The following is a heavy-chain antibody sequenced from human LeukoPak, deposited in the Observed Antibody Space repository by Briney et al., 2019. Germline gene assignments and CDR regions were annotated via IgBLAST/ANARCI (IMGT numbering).Heavy chain of an antibody. V-gene: IGHV3-30*03. CDR1: GFTFSSYG. Sequence: AGGSLRLSCAASGFTFSSYGMHWVRQAPGKGLEWVAVISYDGSNKYYADSVKGRFTISRDNSKNTLYLQMNSLRAEDTAVYYCARIPRMADYYDSSGSDYWGQGTLVTVSS. CDR3: ARIPRMADYYDSSGSDY. D-gene: IGHD3-22*01. J-gene: IGHJ4*02. CDR2: ISYDGSNK.